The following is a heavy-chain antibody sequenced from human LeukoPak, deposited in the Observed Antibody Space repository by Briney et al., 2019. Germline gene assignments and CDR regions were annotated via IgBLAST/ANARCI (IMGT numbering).Heavy chain of an antibody. D-gene: IGHD5-18*01. V-gene: IGHV4-59*01. Sequence: PSETLSLTCTVSGGSISSYYWSWIRQPPGKGLEWIGYIYYSGCTNYNPSLKSRVTISVDTSKNQFSLKLSSVTAADTAVYYCARDGGAGYSYGYMFDYWGQGTLVTVSS. CDR1: GGSISSYY. J-gene: IGHJ4*02. CDR3: ARDGGAGYSYGYMFDY. CDR2: IYYSGCT.